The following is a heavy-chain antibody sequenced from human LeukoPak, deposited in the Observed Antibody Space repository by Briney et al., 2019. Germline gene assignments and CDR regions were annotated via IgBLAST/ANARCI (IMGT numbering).Heavy chain of an antibody. CDR2: ISGSGGST. V-gene: IGHV3-23*01. J-gene: IGHJ6*03. CDR3: ATAIYGGYYYYYMDV. CDR1: GFTVSSNY. Sequence: GGSLRLSCAASGFTVSSNYMSWVRQAPGKGLEWVSAISGSGGSTYYADSVKGRFTISRDNSKNTLYLQMNSLRAEDTAVYYCATAIYGGYYYYYMDVWGKGTTATISS. D-gene: IGHD4-23*01.